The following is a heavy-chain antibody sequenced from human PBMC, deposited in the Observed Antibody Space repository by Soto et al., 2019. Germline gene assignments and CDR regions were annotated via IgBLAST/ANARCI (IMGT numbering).Heavy chain of an antibody. Sequence: PSETLSLTCTVSGGSISSSSYYWGWIRQPPGKGLEWIGSIYYSGSTYYNPSLKSRVTISVDTSKNQFPLKLSAVTAADTAVYYCARHFVAVVITGWGSWGQGTLVTVSS. J-gene: IGHJ4*02. D-gene: IGHD3-10*01. CDR3: ARHFVAVVITGWGS. CDR2: IYYSGST. CDR1: GGSISSSSYY. V-gene: IGHV4-39*01.